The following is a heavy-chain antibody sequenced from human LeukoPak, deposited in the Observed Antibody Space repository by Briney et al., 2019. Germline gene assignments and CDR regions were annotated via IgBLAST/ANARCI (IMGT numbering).Heavy chain of an antibody. CDR1: GVSISSYY. CDR3: ARLGYSGYDFPYYYYGMDV. D-gene: IGHD5-12*01. J-gene: IGHJ6*02. V-gene: IGHV4-59*01. Sequence: SETLSLTCTVSGVSISSYYWSWVRQPPGKGLEWLGYIYYSGSTNYNPSLKSRVTISVDTSKNQFSLKLSSVTAADTAVYYCARLGYSGYDFPYYYYGMDVWGQGTTVTVSS. CDR2: IYYSGST.